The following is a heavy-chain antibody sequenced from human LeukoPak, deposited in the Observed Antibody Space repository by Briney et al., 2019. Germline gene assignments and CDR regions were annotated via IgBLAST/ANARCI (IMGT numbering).Heavy chain of an antibody. V-gene: IGHV4-59*08. Sequence: PSETLSLTCTVSGVSVSSYYWSWIRQPPGEGLECIGDIYYSGSTNYNPSLKSRVAISVDTSKNQFSLKMSSVTAADTAVYYCARLNAGYSHGYTFDYWGLEPWSPSPQ. J-gene: IGHJ4*01. CDR1: GVSVSSYY. CDR3: ARLNAGYSHGYTFDY. CDR2: IYYSGST. D-gene: IGHD5-18*01.